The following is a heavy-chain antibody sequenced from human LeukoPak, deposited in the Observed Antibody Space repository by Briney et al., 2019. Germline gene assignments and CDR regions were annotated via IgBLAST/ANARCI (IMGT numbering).Heavy chain of an antibody. CDR3: ARDFPYYSSGGLERAFDI. CDR1: GFTFSSYS. D-gene: IGHD6-19*01. CDR2: ISSSSSTI. J-gene: IGHJ3*02. V-gene: IGHV3-48*04. Sequence: PGGSLRLSCAASGFTFSSYSMNWVRQAPGKGLEWVSYISSSSSTIYYADSVKGRFTISRDNAKNSLYLQMNSLRAEDTAVYYCARDFPYYSSGGLERAFDIWGQGTMVTVSS.